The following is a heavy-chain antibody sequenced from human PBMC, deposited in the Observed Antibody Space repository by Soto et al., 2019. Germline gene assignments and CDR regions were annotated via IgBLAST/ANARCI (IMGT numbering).Heavy chain of an antibody. CDR3: AKDGRGSVSHCSSGGY. CDR2: IYSTGTT. Sequence: EVQLVESGGGLIQPGGSLKLSCAASGFTVGNNYMSWVRQAPGKGLEWVSLIYSTGTTKYADSVKGRFTVSRDNAKNTLYLQMNGLSADDTAVYYCAKDGRGSVSHCSSGGYWSQGTLVTVSS. CDR1: GFTVGNNY. J-gene: IGHJ4*02. D-gene: IGHD6-25*01. V-gene: IGHV3-53*01.